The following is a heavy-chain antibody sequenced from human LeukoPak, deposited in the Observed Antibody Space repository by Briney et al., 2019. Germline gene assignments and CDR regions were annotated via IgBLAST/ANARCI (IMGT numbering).Heavy chain of an antibody. V-gene: IGHV1-2*06. CDR2: INPNSGGT. CDR1: GYTFTSYD. J-gene: IGHJ4*02. Sequence: ASVKVSCKASGYTFTSYDINWVRQATGQGLEWMGRINPNSGGTNYAQKFQGRVTMTRDTSISTAYMELSRLRSDDTAVYYCALRGIAAHDDYWGQGTLVTVSS. D-gene: IGHD6-13*01. CDR3: ALRGIAAHDDY.